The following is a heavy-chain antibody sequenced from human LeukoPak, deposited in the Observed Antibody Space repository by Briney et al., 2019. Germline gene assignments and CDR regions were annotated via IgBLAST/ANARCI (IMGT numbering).Heavy chain of an antibody. J-gene: IGHJ4*02. Sequence: SETLSLTCTVSGGSISSSSYYWGWIRQPPGKGLEWIGSIYYSGSTYYNPSLKSRVTISVDTSKNQFSLKLSSVTAADTAVYYCARRGDYGDYPLDYCGQGTLVTVSS. CDR3: ARRGDYGDYPLDY. D-gene: IGHD4-17*01. CDR2: IYYSGST. V-gene: IGHV4-39*01. CDR1: GGSISSSSYY.